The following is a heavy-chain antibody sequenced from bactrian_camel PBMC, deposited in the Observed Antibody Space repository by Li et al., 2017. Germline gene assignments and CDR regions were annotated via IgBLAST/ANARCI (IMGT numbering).Heavy chain of an antibody. D-gene: IGHD2*01. Sequence: QLVESGGGSVQPGESLRLSCAASGFSYTSYCMGWFRQAEGEEREGLAHIDDTGRTMYAAVVEGRFTISKDDAESTLYLQMDSLKPEDTATYYCSADRRRTSCGISWSYTHRGQGTQVTVS. CDR2: IDDTGRT. CDR1: GFSYTSYC. V-gene: IGHV3S53*01. J-gene: IGHJ4*01.